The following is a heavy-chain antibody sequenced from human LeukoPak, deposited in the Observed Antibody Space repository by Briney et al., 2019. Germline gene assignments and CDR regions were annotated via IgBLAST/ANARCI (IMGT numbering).Heavy chain of an antibody. D-gene: IGHD3-22*01. CDR2: IYHSGST. V-gene: IGHV4-30-2*01. J-gene: IGHJ4*02. CDR3: ASIYYDRPFDY. CDR1: GGSISSGGYS. Sequence: PSETLSLTCAVSGGSISSGGYSWSWIRQPPGKGLEWIGYIYHSGSTYYNPSLKSRVTISVDRSKNQFSLKLSSVTAVDTAVYYCASIYYDRPFDYWGQGTLVTVSS.